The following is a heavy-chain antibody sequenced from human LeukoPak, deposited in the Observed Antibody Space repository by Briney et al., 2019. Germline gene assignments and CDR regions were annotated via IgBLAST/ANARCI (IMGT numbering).Heavy chain of an antibody. CDR2: INHSGST. V-gene: IGHV4-34*01. J-gene: IGHJ4*02. D-gene: IGHD3-10*01. Sequence: SETLSLTCAVYGGSFSGYYWSWIRQPPGKGLEWIGEINHSGSTNYNPSLKSRVTISVDTSKNQFSLKLSSVTAADTAVYYCARRLGGFVRFKALDYWGQGTLVTVSS. CDR1: GGSFSGYY. CDR3: ARRLGGFVRFKALDY.